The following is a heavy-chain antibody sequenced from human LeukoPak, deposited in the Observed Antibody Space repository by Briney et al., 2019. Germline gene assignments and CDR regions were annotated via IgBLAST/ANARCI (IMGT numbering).Heavy chain of an antibody. D-gene: IGHD6-13*01. CDR3: ARVYISCGYRGYFDY. J-gene: IGHJ4*02. Sequence: GGSLRLSCGASGFTFSSYEMKWVRQAPGKGLEWVSYISSSGSTIYYADSAKGRFTISRDNAKNSLYLQMNSLRAEDTAVYYCARVYISCGYRGYFDYWGQGTLVTVSS. V-gene: IGHV3-48*03. CDR1: GFTFSSYE. CDR2: ISSSGSTI.